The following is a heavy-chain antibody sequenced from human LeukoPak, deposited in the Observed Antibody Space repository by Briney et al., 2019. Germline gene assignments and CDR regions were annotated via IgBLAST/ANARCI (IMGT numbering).Heavy chain of an antibody. V-gene: IGHV3-30-3*01. CDR3: ARDRANYDSSIYYYYYYGMDV. CDR2: ISYDGSNK. CDR1: GFTFSSHA. D-gene: IGHD3-22*01. J-gene: IGHJ6*02. Sequence: SGGSLRLSCAASGFTFSSHAMHWVRQAPGKGLEWVAVISYDGSNKYYADSVKGRFTISRDNSKNTLYLQMNSLRAEDTAVYYCARDRANYDSSIYYYYYYGMDVWGQGTTVTVSS.